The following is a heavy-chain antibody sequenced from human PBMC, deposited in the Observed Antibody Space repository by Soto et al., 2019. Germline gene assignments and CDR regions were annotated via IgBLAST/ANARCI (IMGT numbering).Heavy chain of an antibody. J-gene: IGHJ4*02. Sequence: LRLSCAASGFAFSTFAMTWVRHAPGKGLEWVAAFSVSGITAYYADSVKGRFTIARDNSQNTVFLQMSSLRVDDTAVYYCARDQLRPGILYSLGVLLPEYGLWGQGTLVTVSS. CDR1: GFAFSTFA. CDR2: FSVSGITA. CDR3: ARDQLRPGILYSLGVLLPEYGL. D-gene: IGHD3-22*01. V-gene: IGHV3-23*01.